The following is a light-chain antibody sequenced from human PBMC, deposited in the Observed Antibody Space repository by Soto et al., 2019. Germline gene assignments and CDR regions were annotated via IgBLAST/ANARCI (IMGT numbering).Light chain of an antibody. V-gene: IGLV1-40*01. CDR1: SSNIGAGSD. CDR3: QAQDYSLGAVV. Sequence: QSVLTQPPSVSGAPGQRVTISCTGSSSNIGAGSDVHWYQQLPGTAPKLVTYFTGTRPSGVPDRFSASKTGTSASLAITGLQAEDEADYYCQAQDYSLGAVVFGGGTQLTVL. CDR2: FTG. J-gene: IGLJ2*01.